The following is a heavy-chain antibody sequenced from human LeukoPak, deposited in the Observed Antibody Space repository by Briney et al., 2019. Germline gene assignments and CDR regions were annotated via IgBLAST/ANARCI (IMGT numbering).Heavy chain of an antibody. V-gene: IGHV3-23*01. J-gene: IGHJ4*02. Sequence: GGSLRLSCAASGFTFSSYGMSWVRQAPGKGLEWVSGISGSGTNTNYADSVKGRFTISRDNSKNTVYLQMKSLRAEDTAVYYCAKSSRPVTAMAFFDSWGQGTLVTVSS. D-gene: IGHD5-18*01. CDR1: GFTFSSYG. CDR3: AKSSRPVTAMAFFDS. CDR2: ISGSGTNT.